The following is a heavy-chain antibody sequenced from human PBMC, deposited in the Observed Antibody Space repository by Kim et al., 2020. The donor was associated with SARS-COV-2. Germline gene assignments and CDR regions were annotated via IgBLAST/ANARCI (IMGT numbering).Heavy chain of an antibody. Sequence: GGSLRLSCAVSGFTFSSYAMTWVRQAPGKGLEWISAISASGSTYYADSVKGRFTISRDNSNNTLYLQMNSLRVEDTAVYYCATDWAGSGGQGTLVTVSS. D-gene: IGHD3-10*01. CDR1: GFTFSSYA. CDR2: ISASGST. J-gene: IGHJ4*02. V-gene: IGHV3-23*01. CDR3: ATDWAGS.